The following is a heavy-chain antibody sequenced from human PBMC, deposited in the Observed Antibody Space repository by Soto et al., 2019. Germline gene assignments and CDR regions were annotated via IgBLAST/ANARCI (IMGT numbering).Heavy chain of an antibody. Sequence: SETLSLTCFISGGSFSNDYWTWIRQSPGKGLEWIGYIFHTGITDYNPSVKSRVTISIDKSRNLFSLNLTSVTAADTAVYYCARDRYFYDSRGYYRTLDSWGHVTPVPVPP. CDR1: GGSFSNDY. D-gene: IGHD3-22*01. V-gene: IGHV4-59*01. CDR3: ARDRYFYDSRGYYRTLDS. J-gene: IGHJ5*01. CDR2: IFHTGIT.